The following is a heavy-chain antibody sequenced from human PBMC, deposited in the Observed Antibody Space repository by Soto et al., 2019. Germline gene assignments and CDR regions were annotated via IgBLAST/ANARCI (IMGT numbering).Heavy chain of an antibody. CDR3: ARGDYQYSIDY. CDR2: IYRTGNT. J-gene: IGHJ4*02. Sequence: SETLPLTCTVSGDSMTSGDYSWSWIRQPPGKGLEWLGYIYRTGNTHYSPSLKSRVSISQDRSKNQFSLELTSVTAADTAVYYCARGDYQYSIDYWGQGTLVTVS. V-gene: IGHV4-30-2*01. D-gene: IGHD2-2*01. CDR1: GDSMTSGDYS.